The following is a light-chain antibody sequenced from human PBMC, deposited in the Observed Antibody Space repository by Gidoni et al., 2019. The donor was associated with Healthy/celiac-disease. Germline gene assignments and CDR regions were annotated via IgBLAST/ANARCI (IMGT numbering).Light chain of an antibody. CDR2: GAS. CDR1: QSVSSN. Sequence: ASQSVSSNLAWYQQKPGQAPRLLIYGASTRATGIPARFSGSGSGTEFTLTISSLQSEDFAVYYCQQYNNWPPWTFXXXTKVEIK. CDR3: QQYNNWPPWT. V-gene: IGKV3-15*01. J-gene: IGKJ1*01.